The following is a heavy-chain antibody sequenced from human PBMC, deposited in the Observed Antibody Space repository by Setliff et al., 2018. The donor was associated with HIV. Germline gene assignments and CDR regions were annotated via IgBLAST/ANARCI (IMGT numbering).Heavy chain of an antibody. D-gene: IGHD1-26*01. Sequence: ASVKVSCKASGYTFTNYFLHWVRQAPGEGLEWVGRVDPEDGETRYAMKFQGSVTISADTSTDTTYLSLTSLRSQDTAVYYCATVRIVGATEFDYWGQGTVVTVSS. V-gene: IGHV1-69-2*01. J-gene: IGHJ4*02. CDR3: ATVRIVGATEFDY. CDR1: GYTFTNYF. CDR2: VDPEDGET.